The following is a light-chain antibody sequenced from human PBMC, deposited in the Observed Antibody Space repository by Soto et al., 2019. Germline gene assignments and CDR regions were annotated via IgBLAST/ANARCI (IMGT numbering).Light chain of an antibody. CDR1: QSVSNNY. CDR3: QQYGSSGT. V-gene: IGKV3-20*01. Sequence: ESVLTQSPGTLSLSPGERATLSCRASQSVSNNYLAWYQQKPGQAPRLLIYGASNRVTGIPDRFSGSGSGTDFTLTITRLEPEDFAVYYCQQYGSSGTFGQGIKVDIK. J-gene: IGKJ1*01. CDR2: GAS.